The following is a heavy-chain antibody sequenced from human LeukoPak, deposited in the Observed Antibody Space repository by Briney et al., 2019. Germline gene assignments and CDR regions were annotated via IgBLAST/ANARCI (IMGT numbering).Heavy chain of an antibody. V-gene: IGHV3-30-3*01. CDR1: GFTFSAYT. CDR3: ARELTIFGVIIQRYDTFDI. Sequence: GGSLRLSCAASGFTFSAYTIHWVRQAPGKGLEWVAVMSSDGSIKKYANSVKGRFTISRDNSKNTLFLQMDSLRAGDTALYYCARELTIFGVIIQRYDTFDIWGQGTMVTVSS. J-gene: IGHJ3*02. D-gene: IGHD3-3*01. CDR2: MSSDGSIK.